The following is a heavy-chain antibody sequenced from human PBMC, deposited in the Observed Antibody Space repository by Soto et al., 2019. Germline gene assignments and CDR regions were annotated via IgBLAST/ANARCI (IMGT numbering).Heavy chain of an antibody. CDR1: GYSFTSYW. CDR2: IDPSDSYT. V-gene: IGHV5-10-1*01. Sequence: PGESLKISCKGSGYSFTSYWISWVRQMPGKGLEWMGRIDPSDSYTNYSPSFQGHVTISADKSISTAYLQWSSLKASDTAMYYCARTLYGDLYFDYWGQGTLVTVSS. D-gene: IGHD4-17*01. CDR3: ARTLYGDLYFDY. J-gene: IGHJ4*02.